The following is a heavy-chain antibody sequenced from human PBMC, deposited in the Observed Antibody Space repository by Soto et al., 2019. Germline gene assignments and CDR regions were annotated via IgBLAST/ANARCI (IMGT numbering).Heavy chain of an antibody. CDR3: ARVAGSSYYGMDV. V-gene: IGHV4-4*03. D-gene: IGHD1-26*01. CDR2: IYHSGST. CDR1: GGSISSSNY. J-gene: IGHJ6*02. Sequence: TQETRRVTCAVSGGSISSSNYWGWVLQPPGKGLEWIGEIYHSGSTNYNPSLKSRVTISVDKSKNQYSLKLSSVTAADTAVYYCARVAGSSYYGMDVWCQGTAVT.